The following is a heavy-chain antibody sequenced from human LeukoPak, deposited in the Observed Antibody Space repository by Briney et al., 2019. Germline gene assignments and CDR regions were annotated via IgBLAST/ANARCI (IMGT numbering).Heavy chain of an antibody. CDR2: IYSGGRT. V-gene: IGHV3-66*01. J-gene: IGHJ4*02. D-gene: IGHD6-13*01. CDR1: GFTVSSNY. Sequence: GGSPRLSCAASGFTVSSNYMSWVRQAPGKGLEWVSVIYSGGRTYYADSVKGRFTISRDNSKNTLYLQMNSLRAEETAVYYCARAGPSSSWHQFDYWGQGTLVTVSS. CDR3: ARAGPSSSWHQFDY.